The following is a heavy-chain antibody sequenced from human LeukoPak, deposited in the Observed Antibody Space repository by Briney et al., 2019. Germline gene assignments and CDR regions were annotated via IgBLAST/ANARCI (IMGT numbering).Heavy chain of an antibody. CDR2: INHSGST. J-gene: IGHJ5*02. D-gene: IGHD6-13*01. CDR3: ARRPRSSWYLGWFDP. Sequence: SETLSLTCAVYGGSFSGYYWSWIRQPPGKGLKWIGEINHSGSTNYNPSLKSRVTISVDTSKNQFSLKLSSVTAADTAVYYCARRPRSSWYLGWFDPWGQGTLVTVSS. CDR1: GGSFSGYY. V-gene: IGHV4-34*01.